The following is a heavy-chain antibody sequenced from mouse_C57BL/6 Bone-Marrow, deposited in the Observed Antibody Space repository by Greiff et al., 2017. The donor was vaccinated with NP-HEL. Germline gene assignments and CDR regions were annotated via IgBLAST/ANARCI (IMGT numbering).Heavy chain of an antibody. J-gene: IGHJ2*01. CDR3: TRSPGRSKRGDYFDY. Sequence: VQLQQSGTVLARPGASVKMSCKTSGYTFTSYWMHWVKQRPGQGLEWIGAIYPGNSDTSYNQKFKGKAKLTAVTSASTAYMELSSLTNEDSAVYYCTRSPGRSKRGDYFDYWGQGTTLTVSS. V-gene: IGHV1-5*01. CDR1: GYTFTSYW. D-gene: IGHD2-5*01. CDR2: IYPGNSDT.